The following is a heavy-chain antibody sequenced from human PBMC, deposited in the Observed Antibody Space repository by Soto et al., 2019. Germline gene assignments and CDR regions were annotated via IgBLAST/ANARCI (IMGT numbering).Heavy chain of an antibody. Sequence: QVQLQESGPGLVKPSQTLSLTCTVSGGSISSGGYYWSWIRQHPGKGLEWIGYIYYSGSTYYNPSIKRRVTISVDTSKNQFSLKLSSVTAADTAVYYCARGGHIVVVTAIRGGRYFDYWGQETLVTVSS. CDR2: IYYSGST. CDR3: ARGGHIVVVTAIRGGRYFDY. V-gene: IGHV4-31*03. J-gene: IGHJ4*02. CDR1: GGSISSGGYY. D-gene: IGHD2-21*02.